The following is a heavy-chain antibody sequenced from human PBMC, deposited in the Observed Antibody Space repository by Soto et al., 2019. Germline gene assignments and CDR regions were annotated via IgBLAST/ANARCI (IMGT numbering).Heavy chain of an antibody. D-gene: IGHD1-26*01. V-gene: IGHV3-33*01. CDR2: IWYDGSNK. CDR1: GFTFSSYG. J-gene: IGHJ6*02. Sequence: LRLSCAASGFTFSSYGMHWVRQAPGKGLEWVAVIWYDGSNKYYADSVKGRFTISRDNSKNTLYLQMNSLRAEDTAVYYCARDSSLWAAPSYGMDVWGQGTTVTVSS. CDR3: ARDSSLWAAPSYGMDV.